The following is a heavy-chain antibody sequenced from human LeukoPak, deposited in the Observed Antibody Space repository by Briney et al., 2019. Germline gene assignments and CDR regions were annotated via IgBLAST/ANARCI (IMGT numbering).Heavy chain of an antibody. CDR3: ARYSTGNFGY. D-gene: IGHD2-15*01. Sequence: SETLSLTCAVSGYSISSGYYWGWIRQPPGKGLELIGSIYHSGSTYYNPSLKSRVTISVDTSKNQFSLKLSSVTAADTAVYYCARYSTGNFGYWGQGTLVTVSS. J-gene: IGHJ4*02. CDR2: IYHSGST. V-gene: IGHV4-38-2*01. CDR1: GYSISSGYY.